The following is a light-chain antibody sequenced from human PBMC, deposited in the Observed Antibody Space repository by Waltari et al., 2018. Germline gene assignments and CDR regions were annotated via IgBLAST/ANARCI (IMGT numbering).Light chain of an antibody. Sequence: DIVMTQSPDSLAVSLGERATINCKSSQTIFYGSNNKNYVAWYQQKPRQPPRLLLYWASPRESGVPDRFSGSGSGTDFTLTISSLQAEDVAVYYCQQYYDTPLSFGGGTKVEIK. CDR2: WAS. J-gene: IGKJ4*01. V-gene: IGKV4-1*01. CDR1: QTIFYGSNNKNY. CDR3: QQYYDTPLS.